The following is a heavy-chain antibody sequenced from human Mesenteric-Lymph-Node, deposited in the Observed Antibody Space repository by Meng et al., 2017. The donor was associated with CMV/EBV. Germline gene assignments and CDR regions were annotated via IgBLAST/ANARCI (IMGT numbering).Heavy chain of an antibody. Sequence: GSLRLSCSVSDGSITSNSYWWGWIRQPPGKGLEWIGNIYHSGSTYYNPSLKSRISMSVDTSGNQFSLRLTSVTAADTAVYYCARVSYLSQPGLWFDPWGQGTLVTVSS. CDR1: DGSITSNSYW. D-gene: IGHD2/OR15-2a*01. V-gene: IGHV4-39*07. J-gene: IGHJ5*02. CDR3: ARVSYLSQPGLWFDP. CDR2: IYHSGST.